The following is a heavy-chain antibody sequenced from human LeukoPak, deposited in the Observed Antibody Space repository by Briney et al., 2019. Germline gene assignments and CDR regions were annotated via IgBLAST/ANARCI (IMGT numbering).Heavy chain of an antibody. J-gene: IGHJ4*02. CDR1: GGSFSGYY. V-gene: IGHV4-34*01. CDR2: INHSGST. CDR3: ARGNSVRIPILDY. Sequence: PSETLSLTCAVYGGSFSGYYWSWIRQPPGKGLEWIGEINHSGSTNYNPSLKSRVTISVDTSKNQFSLKLSSVTAADTAVYYCARGNSVRIPILDYWGQGTLVTVSS. D-gene: IGHD4-23*01.